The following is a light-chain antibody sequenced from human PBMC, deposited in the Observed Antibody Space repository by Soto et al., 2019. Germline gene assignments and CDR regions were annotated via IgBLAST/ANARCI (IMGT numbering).Light chain of an antibody. Sequence: VLTQSPGTLSLSPGERATLSCRASQSISNNYLAWYQQKPGQAPRLVIYGASNRATGIPDRFSASGSGTDFTLTISRLEPEDFAVYYCQQYNNWPRTFGQGTKVEIK. CDR2: GAS. V-gene: IGKV3-20*01. CDR1: QSISNNY. CDR3: QQYNNWPRT. J-gene: IGKJ1*01.